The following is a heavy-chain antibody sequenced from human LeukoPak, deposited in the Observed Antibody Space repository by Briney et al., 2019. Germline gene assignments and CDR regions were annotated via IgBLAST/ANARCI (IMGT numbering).Heavy chain of an antibody. CDR3: ARESSGYSLFDS. CDR1: GYSISSGYY. V-gene: IGHV4-38-2*02. CDR2: IYHSGST. D-gene: IGHD3-22*01. Sequence: SETLSLTCTVSGYSISSGYYWGWIRQPPGKGLEWIGSIYHSGSTYYDPSLKSRVTISVDTSKNQFSLKLSPVTAADTAVDYCARESSGYSLFDSWGQGTLVTVSS. J-gene: IGHJ4*02.